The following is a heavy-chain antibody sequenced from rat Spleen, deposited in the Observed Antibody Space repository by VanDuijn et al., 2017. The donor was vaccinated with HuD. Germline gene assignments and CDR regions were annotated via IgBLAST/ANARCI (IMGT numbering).Heavy chain of an antibody. V-gene: IGHV5-31*01. CDR3: ARPCSRRYVMDA. D-gene: IGHD1-2*01. J-gene: IGHJ4*01. Sequence: EVQLVESGGGLVQPGRSLKLSCVASGFTFNNYWMTWIRQAPGKGLEWVASITHTGGDTYYPDSVKGRFTVSSDDAKSTLYLQMNSLRSEDTATYYCARPCSRRYVMDAWGQGASVTVSS. CDR2: ITHTGGDT. CDR1: GFTFNNYW.